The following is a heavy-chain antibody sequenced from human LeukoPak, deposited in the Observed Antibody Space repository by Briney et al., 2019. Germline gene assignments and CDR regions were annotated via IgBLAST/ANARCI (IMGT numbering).Heavy chain of an antibody. J-gene: IGHJ5*02. D-gene: IGHD1-1*01. Sequence: ASVKVSCKASGYTITDYYMHWVRQAPGQGLEWMGIINPTGGSTTYAQKFQGRVTMTRDMSTSTVYMELSSLRSEDTAVYYCARDRIWNRVGREGWFDPWGQGTLVTVSS. CDR3: ARDRIWNRVGREGWFDP. CDR2: INPTGGST. CDR1: GYTITDYY. V-gene: IGHV1-46*01.